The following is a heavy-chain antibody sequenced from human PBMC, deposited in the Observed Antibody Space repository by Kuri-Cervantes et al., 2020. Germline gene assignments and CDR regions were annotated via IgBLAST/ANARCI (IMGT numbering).Heavy chain of an antibody. J-gene: IGHJ5*02. V-gene: IGHV4-59*12. D-gene: IGHD4-17*01. CDR2: IYYSGST. CDR1: GGSISSYY. CDR3: ASTTVTTNWFDP. Sequence: SETLSLTCTVSGGSISSYYWSWIRQPPGKGLEWIGYIYYSGSTYYNPSLKSRVTISVDRSKNQFSLKLSSVTAADTAVYYCASTTVTTNWFDPWGQGTLVTVSS.